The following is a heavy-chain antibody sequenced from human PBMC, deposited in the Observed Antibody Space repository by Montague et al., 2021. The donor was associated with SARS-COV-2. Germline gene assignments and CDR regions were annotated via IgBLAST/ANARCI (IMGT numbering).Heavy chain of an antibody. D-gene: IGHD7-27*01. V-gene: IGHV4-31*03. CDR3: ARNRGWVSRRAGYIDL. Sequence: TQSLTCTVSDGSISGDNYYWTWIRQHPGKGLEWIAYIYYTGSTYYNPSLQSRLRTSLDTSKNQFSLTLTSVTAADTAIYYCARNRGWVSRRAGYIDLWGRGNLVTVSS. CDR1: DGSISGDNYY. CDR2: IYYTGST. J-gene: IGHJ2*01.